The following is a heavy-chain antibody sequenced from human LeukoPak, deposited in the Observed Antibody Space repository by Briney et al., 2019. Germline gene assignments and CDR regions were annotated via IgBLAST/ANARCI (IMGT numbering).Heavy chain of an antibody. CDR3: ARSIGLTGGGVDV. Sequence: PGGSLRLSCAASGFTFSDYNMNWVRQAPGKGLEWVSYITNSGSTIHYADSVKGRFTISRDNAKHSLYLQMNSLRAEDTAVYYCARSIGLTGGGVDVWGQGTTVTVSS. D-gene: IGHD3-9*01. V-gene: IGHV3-11*01. CDR2: ITNSGSTI. CDR1: GFTFSDYN. J-gene: IGHJ6*02.